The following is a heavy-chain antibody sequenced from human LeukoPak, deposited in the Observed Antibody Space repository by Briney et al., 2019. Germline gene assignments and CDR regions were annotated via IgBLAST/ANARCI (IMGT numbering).Heavy chain of an antibody. D-gene: IGHD6-13*01. CDR3: ARVAEAAAFDS. CDR2: ITSSSSYI. J-gene: IGHJ4*02. CDR1: GFTFSSYN. V-gene: IGHV3-21*06. Sequence: GGSLRLSCAASGFTFSSYNMNWVRQAPGKGPEWVSSITSSSSYIYYADSVKGRFTISRDNAKNSLYLQMNSLKPEDTAVYYCARVAEAAAFDSWGQGTLVTVSS.